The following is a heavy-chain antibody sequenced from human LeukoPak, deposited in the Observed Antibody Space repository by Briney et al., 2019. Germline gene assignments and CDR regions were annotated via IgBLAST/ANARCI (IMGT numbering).Heavy chain of an antibody. J-gene: IGHJ4*02. V-gene: IGHV3-48*04. CDR3: ARDQYRSSSIVFDY. CDR2: ITSSDSTT. Sequence: PGGSLRLSCAASGFTVSSNYMTWVRQAPGKGLEWLSYITSSDSTTHYADSVKGRFTISRDDAQNSLYLQMSSLRVEDTAVYYCARDQYRSSSIVFDYWGQGTLVTVSS. CDR1: GFTVSSNY. D-gene: IGHD6-6*01.